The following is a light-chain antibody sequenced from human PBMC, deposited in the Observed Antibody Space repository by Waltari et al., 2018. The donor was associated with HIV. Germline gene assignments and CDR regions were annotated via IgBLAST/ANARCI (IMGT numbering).Light chain of an antibody. CDR1: PSNIGSNS. CDR2: SND. CDR3: ATWDDTMSVV. Sequence: QSPLTQTPSMSGAPGQRVNISCSGGPSNIGSNSVNWYRQLPGTAPKLLIYSNDHRPSRVPVRFSGSKSATSAFLVISGLQSDDEADYYCATWDDTMSVVFGGGTRLTVL. J-gene: IGLJ2*01. V-gene: IGLV1-44*01.